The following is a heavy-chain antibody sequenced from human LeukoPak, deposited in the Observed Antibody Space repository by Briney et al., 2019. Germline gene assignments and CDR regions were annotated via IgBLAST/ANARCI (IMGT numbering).Heavy chain of an antibody. D-gene: IGHD3-10*01. J-gene: IGHJ6*03. CDR1: GGSFSGYY. CDR2: INYSGST. Sequence: SETLSLTCAVYGGSFSGYYWSWIRKPPGKGLEWIGEINYSGSTNYNPSLKSRVTVSVDTSKNQFSLKLSSVTAADTAVYYCARGRTVRGVIKFYYYMDVWGKGTTVTVSS. CDR3: ARGRTVRGVIKFYYYMDV. V-gene: IGHV4-34*01.